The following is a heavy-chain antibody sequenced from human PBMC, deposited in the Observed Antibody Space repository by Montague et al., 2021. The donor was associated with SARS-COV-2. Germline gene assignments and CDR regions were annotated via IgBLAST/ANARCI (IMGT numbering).Heavy chain of an antibody. CDR1: GGSITNNIDY. J-gene: IGHJ3*01. V-gene: IGHV4-39*02. CDR3: ARPKRYFDSSGSPYAFDF. CDR2: IYYTGNT. D-gene: IGHD3-22*01. Sequence: SETLSLTCTVSGGSITNNIDYWAWIRQPPGKGLEWIGNIYYTGNTYYNPSLKSRVTISVVTSKNHFTLKLSSVTAAETAVYYCARPKRYFDSSGSPYAFDFWGQETKVTVSS.